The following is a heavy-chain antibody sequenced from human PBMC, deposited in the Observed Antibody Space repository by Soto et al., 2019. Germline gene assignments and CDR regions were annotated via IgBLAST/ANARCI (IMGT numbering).Heavy chain of an antibody. D-gene: IGHD3-22*01. CDR1: GFTFSNYW. J-gene: IGHJ4*02. CDR3: AKGVSSGYPTVNDY. CDR2: ISGSGGST. V-gene: IGHV3-23*01. Sequence: GGSLRLSCAASGFTFSNYWMHWVRQAPGKGLEWVSAISGSGGSTYYADSVKGRFTISRDNSKNTLYLQMNSLRAEDTAVYYCAKGVSSGYPTVNDYWGQGTLVTVSS.